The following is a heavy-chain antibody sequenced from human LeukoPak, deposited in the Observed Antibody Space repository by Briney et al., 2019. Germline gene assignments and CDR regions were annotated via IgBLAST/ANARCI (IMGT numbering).Heavy chain of an antibody. Sequence: GGSLRLSCAASGFSFSSYSLNWVRQAPGKGLEWVSSISTSSNLYYADSLKGRFTISRDNAKNSLYLQMNSLRAEDTAVYYCARGGLGYSYGLHPSDYWGQGTLVTVSP. J-gene: IGHJ4*02. D-gene: IGHD5-18*01. CDR3: ARGGLGYSYGLHPSDY. V-gene: IGHV3-21*01. CDR2: ISTSSNL. CDR1: GFSFSSYS.